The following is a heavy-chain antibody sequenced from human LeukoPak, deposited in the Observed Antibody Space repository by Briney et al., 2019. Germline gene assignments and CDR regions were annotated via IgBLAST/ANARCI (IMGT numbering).Heavy chain of an antibody. V-gene: IGHV1-2*02. CDR1: GYTFTGYY. Sequence: ASVKVSCKASGYTFTGYYMHWVRQAPGQGLEWMGWIKPNSGGTNYAQKFQGRVTMTRDTSISTAYMELSRLRSDDTAVYYCARNRIDLVWFDPWGQGTLVTVSS. CDR3: ARNRIDLVWFDP. CDR2: IKPNSGGT. D-gene: IGHD2-15*01. J-gene: IGHJ5*02.